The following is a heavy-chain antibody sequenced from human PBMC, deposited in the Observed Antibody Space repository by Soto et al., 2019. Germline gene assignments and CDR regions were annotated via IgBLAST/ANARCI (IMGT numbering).Heavy chain of an antibody. CDR1: GFTFSSYA. J-gene: IGHJ3*02. D-gene: IGHD2-2*01. Sequence: GGSLRLSCAASGFTFSSYAMSWVRQAPGKGLEWVSAISGSGGSTYYADSVKGRFTISRDNSKNTLYLQMNSLRAEDTAVYYCAKGFGVVVPAAEAFDIWGQGTMVTVSS. CDR3: AKGFGVVVPAAEAFDI. V-gene: IGHV3-23*01. CDR2: ISGSGGST.